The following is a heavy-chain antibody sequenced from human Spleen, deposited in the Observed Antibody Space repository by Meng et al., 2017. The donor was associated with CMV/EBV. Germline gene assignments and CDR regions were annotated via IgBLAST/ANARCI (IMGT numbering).Heavy chain of an antibody. CDR3: ARFPFDY. CDR2: INHSGST. J-gene: IGHJ4*02. V-gene: IGHV4-34*01. CDR1: GGSFSGYS. Sequence: SETLSLTCAVYGGSFSGYSWSWIRQPPGKGLEWIGEINHSGSTNYNPSLKSRVTISVDTSKNQFSLKLSSVTAADTAVYYCARFPFDYWGQGTLVTVSS.